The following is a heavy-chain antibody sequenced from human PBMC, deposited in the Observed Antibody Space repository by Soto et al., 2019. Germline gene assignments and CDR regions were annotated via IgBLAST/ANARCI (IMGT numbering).Heavy chain of an antibody. CDR3: ARKQAGYFYGIDY. CDR1: GGSVSSGSYY. CDR2: IYDSGST. J-gene: IGHJ4*02. Sequence: PSETLSLTCTVSGGSVSSGSYYWSWIRQPPGKGLEWIGYIYDSGSTFYNPSLKSRITLSVDTSKNQFSLKLSSVTVADTAVYFCARKQAGYFYGIDYWGQGTLVTVSS. D-gene: IGHD3-10*01. V-gene: IGHV4-61*01.